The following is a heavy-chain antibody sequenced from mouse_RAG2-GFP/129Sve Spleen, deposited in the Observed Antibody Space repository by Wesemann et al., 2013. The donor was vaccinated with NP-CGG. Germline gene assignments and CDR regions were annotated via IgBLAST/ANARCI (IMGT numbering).Heavy chain of an antibody. Sequence: GNGATSYNQKFKGKATLTADKSSSTAYMQLSSLTSEDSAVYYCARSRIYYGYDERYYAMDYWGQGTSVTVSS. J-gene: IGHJ4*01. CDR3: ARSRIYYGYDERYYAMDY. CDR2: GNGAT. V-gene: IGHV1-12*01. D-gene: IGHD2-2*01.